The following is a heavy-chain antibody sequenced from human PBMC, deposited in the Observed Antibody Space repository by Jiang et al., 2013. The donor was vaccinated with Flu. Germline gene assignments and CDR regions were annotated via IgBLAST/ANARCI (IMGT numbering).Heavy chain of an antibody. V-gene: IGHV4-31*03. D-gene: IGHD1-14*01. CDR2: IHESGTS. CDR1: GDSISGYY. J-gene: IGHJ6*02. CDR3: ARDRKGPLDV. Sequence: GPGLVKPSQTLSLTCTVSGDSISGYYWSWIRQLPGKGLEWIGCIHESGTSEYNPSLRSRVNISVDTSENRFFLKLSSVTAADTAVYYCARDRKGPLDVWGQGDHGHRL.